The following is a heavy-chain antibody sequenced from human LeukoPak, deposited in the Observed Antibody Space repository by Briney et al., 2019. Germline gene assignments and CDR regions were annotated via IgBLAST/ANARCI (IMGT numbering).Heavy chain of an antibody. V-gene: IGHV3-30*04. J-gene: IGHJ6*04. D-gene: IGHD2-15*01. Sequence: GRSLRLSCAASGFTFSSYAMHWVRQAPGKGLEWVAVISYDGSNKYHADSVKGRFTISRDNSKNTLYLQMNSLRAEDTAVYYCARDLSDIVVVVAATPKDDYYYGMDVWGKGTTVTVSS. CDR2: ISYDGSNK. CDR3: ARDLSDIVVVVAATPKDDYYYGMDV. CDR1: GFTFSSYA.